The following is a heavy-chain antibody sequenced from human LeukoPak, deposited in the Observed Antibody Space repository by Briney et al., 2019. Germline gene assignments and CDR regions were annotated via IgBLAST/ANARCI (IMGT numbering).Heavy chain of an antibody. CDR2: IASSGNSI. Sequence: TGGSLRLSCTAXGXXXSXYSXNXFXXAPXXXLXWVSYIASSGNSIYYADSVKGRFTISRDNAKNSLYLQMNSLRXDDTAVYYCARDYKYAFDYWGQGTLVAVSS. CDR3: ARDYKYAFDY. J-gene: IGHJ4*02. CDR1: GXXXSXYS. V-gene: IGHV3-48*02. D-gene: IGHD2-8*01.